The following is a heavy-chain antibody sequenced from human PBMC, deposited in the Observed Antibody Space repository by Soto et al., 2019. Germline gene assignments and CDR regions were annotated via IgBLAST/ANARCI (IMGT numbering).Heavy chain of an antibody. V-gene: IGHV4-34*01. D-gene: IGHD3-10*01. CDR3: ARVRRVYYGSGSYYPYYYMDV. CDR1: GGSFSGYY. J-gene: IGHJ6*03. Sequence: PSETLSLTCAVYGGSFSGYYWSWIRQPPGKGLKKIGEINHSGSTNYNPSLKSRVTISVDTSKNQFSLKLSSVTAADTAVYYCARVRRVYYGSGSYYPYYYMDVWGKGTTVTVSS. CDR2: INHSGST.